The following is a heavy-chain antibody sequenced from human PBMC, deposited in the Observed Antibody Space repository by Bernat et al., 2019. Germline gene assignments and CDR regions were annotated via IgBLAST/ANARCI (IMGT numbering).Heavy chain of an antibody. D-gene: IGHD3-22*01. V-gene: IGHV3-7*01. CDR3: ARDNYDTSPLDY. Sequence: DVQLVESGGGLVQPGGSLRLSCAASGFTFSHYWMSWVRQAPGKGLEWVAKIKEDGSEKYYVDSVKGRFTTTRANAKNSLYLQISDLRPEHTAVYFCARDNYDTSPLDYWGQGTLVSLSS. CDR2: IKEDGSEK. CDR1: GFTFSHYW. J-gene: IGHJ4*02.